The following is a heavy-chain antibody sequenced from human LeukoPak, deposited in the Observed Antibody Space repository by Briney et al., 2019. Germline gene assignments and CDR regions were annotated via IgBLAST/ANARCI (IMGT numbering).Heavy chain of an antibody. V-gene: IGHV1-69*06. D-gene: IGHD3-22*01. CDR3: ARAVVVITPRTTKIKRYYFDY. J-gene: IGHJ4*02. CDR1: GGTFSSYA. Sequence: SVKVSCKASGGTFSSYAISWVRQAPGQGLEWMGGIIPIFGTANYAQKFQGRVTITGNTSITTAYLELSSLRSEDTAVYYCARAVVVITPRTTKIKRYYFDYWGQGTLVTVSS. CDR2: IIPIFGTA.